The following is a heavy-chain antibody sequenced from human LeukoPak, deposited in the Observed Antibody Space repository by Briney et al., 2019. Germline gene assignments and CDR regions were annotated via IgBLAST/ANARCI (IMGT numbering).Heavy chain of an antibody. CDR1: EFTFSSYA. CDR2: ISGSGGST. J-gene: IGHJ5*02. V-gene: IGHV3-23*01. D-gene: IGHD3-9*01. Sequence: GGSLRLSCAASEFTFSSYAMSWVRQAPGKGLEWVSAISGSGGSTYYADSVKGRFTISRDNSKNTLYLQMNSLRAEDTAVYYCARDTYYDILTGYYGHNWFDPWGQGTLVTVSS. CDR3: ARDTYYDILTGYYGHNWFDP.